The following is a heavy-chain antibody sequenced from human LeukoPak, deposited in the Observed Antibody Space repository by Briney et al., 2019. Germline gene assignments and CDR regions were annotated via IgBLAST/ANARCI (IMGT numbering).Heavy chain of an antibody. Sequence: PSETLSLTCTVSGGSISSYYWSWIRQPPGKGLEWIGEINHSGSTNYNPSLKSRVTISVDTSKNQFSLKLSSVTAADTAVYYCARGEIDGYNRHTFDYWGQGTLVTVSS. D-gene: IGHD5-24*01. CDR3: ARGEIDGYNRHTFDY. CDR1: GGSISSYY. J-gene: IGHJ4*02. V-gene: IGHV4-34*01. CDR2: INHSGST.